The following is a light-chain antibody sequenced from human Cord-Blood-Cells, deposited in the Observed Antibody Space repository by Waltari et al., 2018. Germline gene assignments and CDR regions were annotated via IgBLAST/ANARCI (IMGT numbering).Light chain of an antibody. CDR3: QQSYSTPLVT. J-gene: IGKJ3*01. Sequence: DIQMTQSPSSLSASVGDRVTITCRASQSISSYLNWYQQKPGKHPKLLIYAASSLQSGVPSRFSGSGSGTDFTLTISSLQPEDFATYYCQQSYSTPLVTFGPGTKVDIK. V-gene: IGKV1-39*01. CDR1: QSISSY. CDR2: AAS.